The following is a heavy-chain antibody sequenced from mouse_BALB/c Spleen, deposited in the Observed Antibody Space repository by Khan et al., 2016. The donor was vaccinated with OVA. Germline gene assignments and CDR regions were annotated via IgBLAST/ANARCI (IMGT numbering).Heavy chain of an antibody. J-gene: IGHJ4*01. V-gene: IGHV5-15*02. CDR1: GFTFSDYG. CDR3: ARSGAMDY. CDR2: ISNLAYSI. Sequence: EVELVESGGGLVQPGGSRKLSCAASGFTFSDYGMAWVRQAPGKGPEWVAFISNLAYSIYYADTVTGRFTISRENAKNILYLEMSSLRSEDTAMYYCARSGAMDYWGQGTSVTVSS.